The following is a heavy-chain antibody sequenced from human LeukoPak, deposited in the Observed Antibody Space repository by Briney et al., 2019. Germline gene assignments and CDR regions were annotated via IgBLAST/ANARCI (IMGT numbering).Heavy chain of an antibody. J-gene: IGHJ4*02. CDR3: AREGPRGNSQFDY. Sequence: PGRSLRLSCAASGFTFSNYGMHWVRQAPGKGLEWVALIWYDGSNKYYADSVKGRHTISRDNSKNTLYLQMNSLRAEDTAVYYCAREGPRGNSQFDYWGQGTLVTVSS. D-gene: IGHD2/OR15-2a*01. CDR1: GFTFSNYG. V-gene: IGHV3-33*01. CDR2: IWYDGSNK.